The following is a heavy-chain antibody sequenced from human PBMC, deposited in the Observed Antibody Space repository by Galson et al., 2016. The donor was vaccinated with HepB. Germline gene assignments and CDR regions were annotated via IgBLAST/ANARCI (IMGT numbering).Heavy chain of an antibody. J-gene: IGHJ6*02. D-gene: IGHD3-10*01. CDR2: ISHDGSNR. CDR1: GFTFSTYG. Sequence: LRLSCAASGFTFSTYGIHWVRQAPGKGLEWVAVISHDGSNRYYAASVKGRFTISRDNSKNTLYLQMIRLRAEDTAVYYCAKDPQMDSGSFYSYYHYGMDVWGQGTTVTVSS. V-gene: IGHV3-30*18. CDR3: AKDPQMDSGSFYSYYHYGMDV.